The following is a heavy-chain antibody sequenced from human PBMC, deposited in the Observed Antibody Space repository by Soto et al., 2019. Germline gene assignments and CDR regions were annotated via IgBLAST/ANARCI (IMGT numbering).Heavy chain of an antibody. Sequence: LGESLKISCKGSGYSFTSYWISWVRQMPGKGLEWMGRIDPSDSYTNYSPSFQGHVTISADKSISTAYLQWSSLKASDTAMYYCARHDYRPVAGINGFDYWGQGTLVTVSS. V-gene: IGHV5-10-1*01. CDR1: GYSFTSYW. D-gene: IGHD6-19*01. J-gene: IGHJ4*02. CDR2: IDPSDSYT. CDR3: ARHDYRPVAGINGFDY.